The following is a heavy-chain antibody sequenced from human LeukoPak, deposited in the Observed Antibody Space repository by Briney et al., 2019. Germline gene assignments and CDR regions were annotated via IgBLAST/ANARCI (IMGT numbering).Heavy chain of an antibody. V-gene: IGHV6-1*01. J-gene: IGHJ5*02. D-gene: IGHD3-22*01. CDR1: GDRVSSNSAA. CDR2: TYYRSKWYN. CDR3: ARAYGFYYDSSGYYYHWFDP. Sequence: SQTLSLTCAISGDRVSSNSAAWNWIRQSPSRGLEWLGRTYYRSKWYNDYAVSVKSRITINPDTSKNQSSLQLNSVTPEDTAVYYCARAYGFYYDSSGYYYHWFDPWGQGTLVTVSS.